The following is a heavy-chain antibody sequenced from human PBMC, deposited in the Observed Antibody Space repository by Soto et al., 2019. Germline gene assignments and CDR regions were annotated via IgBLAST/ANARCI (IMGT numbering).Heavy chain of an antibody. CDR1: GYSFTSYW. D-gene: IGHD3-10*01. V-gene: IGHV5-51*01. J-gene: IGHJ6*03. CDR2: IYPGDSDT. CDR3: ARLPYYYGSGSYFPLDYYYYMDV. Sequence: PGESLKISCKGSGYSFTSYWIGWVRQMPGKGLEWMGIIYPGDSDTRYSPSFQGQVNISADKSISTAYLQWSSLKASDTAMYYCARLPYYYGSGSYFPLDYYYYMDVWGKGTTVTVSS.